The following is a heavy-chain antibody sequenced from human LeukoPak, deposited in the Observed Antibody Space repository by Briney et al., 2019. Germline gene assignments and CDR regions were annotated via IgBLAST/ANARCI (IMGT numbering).Heavy chain of an antibody. D-gene: IGHD3-3*01. J-gene: IGHJ4*02. CDR1: GFTFSSYW. CDR3: ATTYYDFWSGYAVNPLDY. V-gene: IGHV3-7*03. Sequence: PGGSLRLSCAASGFTFSSYWMSWVRQAPGKGLEWVANIKQDGSEKYYVDSVKGRFTISRDTAKNSLSLQINSLRADDTAVSYCATTYYDFWSGYAVNPLDYWGQGTLLTVSS. CDR2: IKQDGSEK.